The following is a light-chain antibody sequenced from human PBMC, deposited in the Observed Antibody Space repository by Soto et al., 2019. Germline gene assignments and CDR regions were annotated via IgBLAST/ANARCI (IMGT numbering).Light chain of an antibody. CDR1: QSVSSY. CDR2: GAS. CDR3: HQRQSWPRT. J-gene: IGKJ1*01. V-gene: IGKV3-11*01. Sequence: EIVLTQSPATLSLSPGERATLSCRASQSVSSYLAWYQQKPGQAPRLLIYGASSRASGIPDRFSGSGSGADFTLTISSLEPEDFAVYYCHQRQSWPRTFGQGTKVDTK.